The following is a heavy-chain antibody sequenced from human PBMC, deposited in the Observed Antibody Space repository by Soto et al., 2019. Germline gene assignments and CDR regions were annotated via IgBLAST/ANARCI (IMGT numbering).Heavy chain of an antibody. CDR2: IDPSDSYT. J-gene: IGHJ4*02. V-gene: IGHV5-10-1*01. D-gene: IGHD3-22*01. CDR3: AGTYYYDSSGYYHFDY. Sequence: PGESLKISCKGSGYSFTSYWISWVRQMPGKGLEWMGRIDPSDSYTNYSPSFQGYVTISADKSISTAYLQWSSLKASDTAMYYCAGTYYYDSSGYYHFDYWGQGTLVTVSS. CDR1: GYSFTSYW.